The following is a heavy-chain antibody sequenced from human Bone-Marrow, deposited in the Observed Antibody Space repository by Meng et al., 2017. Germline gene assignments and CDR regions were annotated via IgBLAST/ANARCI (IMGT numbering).Heavy chain of an antibody. V-gene: IGHV3-30*19. J-gene: IGHJ6*02. Sequence: GGSLRLSCAASGFTFSSYGMHWVRQAPGKGLEWVAVISYDGSNKYYADSVKGRFTISRDNSKNTLYLQMNSLRAEDTAVYYCARRRGNDHPQDGMDVWGQGTTVTVSS. CDR3: ARRRGNDHPQDGMDV. D-gene: IGHD2-8*01. CDR1: GFTFSSYG. CDR2: ISYDGSNK.